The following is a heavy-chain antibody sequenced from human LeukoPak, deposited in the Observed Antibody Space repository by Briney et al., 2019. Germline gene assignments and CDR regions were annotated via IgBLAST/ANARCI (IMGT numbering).Heavy chain of an antibody. CDR2: ISYDGSNK. D-gene: IGHD6-19*01. CDR1: GFTFSSLA. Sequence: GGSLRLSCAASGFTFSSLAMHWVRQAPGKGLEWVAFISYDGSNKYYTDSVKGRFTISRDNSKNTLYLQMNSLRAEDTAVYYCAKSAQWLVLDYWGQGTLVTVSS. V-gene: IGHV3-30-3*02. CDR3: AKSAQWLVLDY. J-gene: IGHJ4*02.